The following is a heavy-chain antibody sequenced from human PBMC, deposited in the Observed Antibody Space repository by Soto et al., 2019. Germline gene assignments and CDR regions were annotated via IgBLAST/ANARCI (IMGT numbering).Heavy chain of an antibody. Sequence: ASVKVSCKASGGTFSSYAISWVRQAPGQGLEWMGGIIPIFGTANYAQKFQGRVTITADESTSTAYMELSSLRSEDTAVYYCARAATAMGGILRASYYYYGMDVWGQGTTVTVSS. D-gene: IGHD5-18*01. V-gene: IGHV1-69*13. CDR3: ARAATAMGGILRASYYYYGMDV. CDR2: IIPIFGTA. CDR1: GGTFSSYA. J-gene: IGHJ6*02.